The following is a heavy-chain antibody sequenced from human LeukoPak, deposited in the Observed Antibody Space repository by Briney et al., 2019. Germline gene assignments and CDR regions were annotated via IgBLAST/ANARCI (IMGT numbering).Heavy chain of an antibody. Sequence: SETLSLTCTVSGGSISSGDYYWSWIRQPPGTGLEWIGYIYYSGSTYYNPSLKSRVTISVDTSKNQFSLKLSSVTAADTAVYYCARGPFITMIDYWGQGTLVTVSS. D-gene: IGHD3-22*01. CDR3: ARGPFITMIDY. J-gene: IGHJ4*02. V-gene: IGHV4-30-4*01. CDR2: IYYSGST. CDR1: GGSISSGDYY.